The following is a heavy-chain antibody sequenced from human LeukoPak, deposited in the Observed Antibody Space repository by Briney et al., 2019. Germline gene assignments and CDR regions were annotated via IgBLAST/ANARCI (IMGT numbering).Heavy chain of an antibody. D-gene: IGHD6-13*01. Sequence: SETLSLTCTVSGGSISSYYWSWIRQAAGKGLQWIGRIYTSGSTDYNPSLKTRLTMSVATSKNQFSLKLSSVTAADTAVYYCARGGSSWQSFDYWGQGTLVTVSS. V-gene: IGHV4-4*07. CDR1: GGSISSYY. J-gene: IGHJ4*02. CDR2: IYTSGST. CDR3: ARGGSSWQSFDY.